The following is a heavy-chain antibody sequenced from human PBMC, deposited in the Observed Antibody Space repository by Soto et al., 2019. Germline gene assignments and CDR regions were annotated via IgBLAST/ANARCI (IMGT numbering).Heavy chain of an antibody. Sequence: PSDTVSLSCCVFGGSISISNFYWGWVRQSPGRGLEWIGSLYSGRIAYCNPSLKSRVTISVDTSKNQFSLKMSSVTAADTALYYCARVERGTATTVVDAFDIWGPGTMVTVSS. CDR2: LYSGRIA. J-gene: IGHJ3*02. V-gene: IGHV4-39*01. CDR1: GGSISISNFY. D-gene: IGHD1-1*01. CDR3: ARVERGTATTVVDAFDI.